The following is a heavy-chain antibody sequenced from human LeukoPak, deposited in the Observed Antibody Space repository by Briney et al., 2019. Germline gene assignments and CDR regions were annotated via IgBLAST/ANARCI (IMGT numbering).Heavy chain of an antibody. D-gene: IGHD2-2*01. V-gene: IGHV1-2*02. J-gene: IGHJ4*02. Sequence: ASVNVSCKASGYTFTGYYMHWVRQAPGQGLEWMGWINPNSGGTNYAQKFQGRVTMTRDTSISTAYMELSRLRSDDTAVYYCARHIVVVPAAPLGYWGQGTLVTVSS. CDR1: GYTFTGYY. CDR3: ARHIVVVPAAPLGY. CDR2: INPNSGGT.